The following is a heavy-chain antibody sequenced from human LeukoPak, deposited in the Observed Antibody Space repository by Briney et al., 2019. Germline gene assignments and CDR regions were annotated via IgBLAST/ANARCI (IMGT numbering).Heavy chain of an antibody. V-gene: IGHV3-48*04. CDR1: GFTFSSYS. CDR2: ISSSSSTI. J-gene: IGHJ1*01. D-gene: IGHD1-26*01. Sequence: PGGSLRLSCAASGFTFSSYSMNWVRQAPGKGLEWVSYISSSSSTIYYADSVKGRFTISRDNAKNSLYLQMNSLRAEDTAVYYCARGSNSGSYYGSEYFQHWGQGTLVTVSS. CDR3: ARGSNSGSYYGSEYFQH.